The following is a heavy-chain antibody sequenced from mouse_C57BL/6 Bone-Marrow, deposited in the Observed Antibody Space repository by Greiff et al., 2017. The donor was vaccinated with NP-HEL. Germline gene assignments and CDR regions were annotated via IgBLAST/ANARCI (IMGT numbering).Heavy chain of an antibody. CDR3: ARRGGVTTGFAY. V-gene: IGHV1-59*01. D-gene: IGHD2-2*01. CDR2: IDPSASYT. CDR1: GYTFTSYW. Sequence: VQLQQPGAELVRPGTSVKLSCKASGYTFTSYWMHWVKQRPGQGLEWIGVIDPSASYTNYNQKFKGKATLTVDTSSSTAYMQLSSLTSEDSAVYYWARRGGVTTGFAYWGQGTLVTVSA. J-gene: IGHJ3*01.